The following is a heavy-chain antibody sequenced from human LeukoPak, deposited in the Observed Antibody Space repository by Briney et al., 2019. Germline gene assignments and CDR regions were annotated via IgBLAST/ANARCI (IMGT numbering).Heavy chain of an antibody. CDR1: GFTFSSYG. CDR3: ARDLLLEWLLFDYYYYGMDV. CDR2: IWYDGSNK. V-gene: IGHV3-33*01. Sequence: PGGSLRLSCAASGFTFSSYGMHWVRQAPGKGLEWVAVIWYDGSNKYYADSVKGRFTISRDNSKNTLYLQMNSLRAEHTAVYYCARDLLLEWLLFDYYYYGMDVWGQGTTVTVCS. D-gene: IGHD3-3*01. J-gene: IGHJ6*02.